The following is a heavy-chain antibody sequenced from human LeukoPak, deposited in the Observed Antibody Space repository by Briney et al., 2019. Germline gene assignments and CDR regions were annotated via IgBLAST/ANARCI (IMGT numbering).Heavy chain of an antibody. CDR2: IYDSGST. CDR3: ARDCSGGSCYGAFDI. CDR1: GGSISDYY. D-gene: IGHD2-15*01. Sequence: SETLSLTCTVSGGSISDYYWSWFRQPPGKGLEWIGYIYDSGSTYYNPSLKSRITISVDTSENRFSLKLSSVTATDTAVYYCARDCSGGSCYGAFDIWGQGTMVTVSS. V-gene: IGHV4-30-4*08. J-gene: IGHJ3*02.